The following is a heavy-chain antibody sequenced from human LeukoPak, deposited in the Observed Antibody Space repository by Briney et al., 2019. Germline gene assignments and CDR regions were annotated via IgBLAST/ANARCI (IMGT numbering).Heavy chain of an antibody. Sequence: KPSETLSLTCTVSGGSISSYYWSWIRQPPGKGLEWIGYIYYSGSTNYNPSLKSRVTMSVDTSTNQFSLKLSSVTAADTAVYYCARRYCSSTSCYGAFDIWGQGTMVTVSS. CDR1: GGSISSYY. CDR2: IYYSGST. CDR3: ARRYCSSTSCYGAFDI. V-gene: IGHV4-59*08. D-gene: IGHD2-2*01. J-gene: IGHJ3*02.